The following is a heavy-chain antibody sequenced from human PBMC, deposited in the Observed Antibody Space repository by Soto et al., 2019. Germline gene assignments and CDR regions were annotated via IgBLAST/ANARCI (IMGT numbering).Heavy chain of an antibody. V-gene: IGHV6-1*01. CDR3: ARGYCSGGSCSHYYYYGMDV. D-gene: IGHD2-15*01. J-gene: IGHJ6*02. CDR1: RDSVSSNSAA. Sequence: SQTLSLTCAISRDSVSSNSAAWNWIRQSPSRGLEWLGRTYYRSKWYNDYAVSVKSRITINPDTSKNQFSLQLNSVTPEDTAVYYCARGYCSGGSCSHYYYYGMDVWGQGTTVTVSS. CDR2: TYYRSKWYN.